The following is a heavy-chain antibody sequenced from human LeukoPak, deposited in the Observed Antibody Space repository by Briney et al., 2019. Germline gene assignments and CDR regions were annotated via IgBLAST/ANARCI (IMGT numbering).Heavy chain of an antibody. V-gene: IGHV4-59*01. CDR1: GGSISSFY. CDR2: TFHNGNS. CDR3: ASTEGYCSGGTCYSMEYFRH. J-gene: IGHJ1*01. Sequence: PSETLSLTCTVSGGSISSFYWSWIRQAPGKGLEWIGHTFHNGNSNYNPPLKTRVTLSLDTSKNQFSLKLNSVTAADTAVYYCASTEGYCSGGTCYSMEYFRHWGQGTQVAVSS. D-gene: IGHD2-15*01.